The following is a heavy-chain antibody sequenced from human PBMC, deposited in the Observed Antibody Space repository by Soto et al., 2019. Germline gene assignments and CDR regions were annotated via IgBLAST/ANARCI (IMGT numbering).Heavy chain of an antibody. CDR3: AKGSTAAIGRNWFGP. V-gene: IGHV3-23*01. CDR2: ISGSGGST. J-gene: IGHJ5*02. Sequence: PGGSLRLSCAASGFTFSSYAMSWVRQAPGKGLEWVSAISGSGGSTYYADSVKGRFTISRDNSKNTLYLQMDGLRAEDTAVYFCAKGSTAAIGRNWFGPWGQGTLVTVSS. D-gene: IGHD2-2*01. CDR1: GFTFSSYA.